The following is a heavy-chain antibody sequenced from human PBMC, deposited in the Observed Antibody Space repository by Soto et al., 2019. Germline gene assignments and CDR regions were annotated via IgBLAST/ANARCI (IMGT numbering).Heavy chain of an antibody. CDR2: IYYSGST. D-gene: IGHD5-12*01. J-gene: IGHJ5*02. CDR3: ARGGGDVGYNFPNWFDP. Sequence: SETLSLTCTVSGGSISSYYWSWIRQPPGKGLEWIGYIYYSGSTNYNPSLKSRVTISVDTSKNQFSLKLSSVTAADTAVYYCARGGGDVGYNFPNWFDPWGQGTLVTVSS. CDR1: GGSISSYY. V-gene: IGHV4-59*01.